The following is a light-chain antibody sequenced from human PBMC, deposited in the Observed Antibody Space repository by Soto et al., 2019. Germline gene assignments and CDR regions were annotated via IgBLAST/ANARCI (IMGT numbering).Light chain of an antibody. CDR2: GAS. CDR3: QQRSNWPPWT. Sequence: EIVMTQSPATLSVSPGERATLSCRASQSVNSKLAWYQQKPGQAPRLLIYGASTRATGIPGRFSGSGSGTDFTLTISSLEPEDFAVYYCQQRSNWPPWTFGQGTKVDIK. J-gene: IGKJ1*01. CDR1: QSVNSK. V-gene: IGKV3-15*01.